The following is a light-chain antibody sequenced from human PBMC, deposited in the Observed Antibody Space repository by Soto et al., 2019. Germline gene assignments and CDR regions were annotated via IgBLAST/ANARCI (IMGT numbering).Light chain of an antibody. J-gene: IGKJ1*01. Sequence: DIVMTQSPDSLAVSLGERATINCKSSQSVLYSSNNKNYLAWYQQKPGQPPKLLIYWASTRESGVPDRFSGSGSGTDFTLTISSLQAEDVAFYYCQQYYSTPGWTFGQGTKVEIK. V-gene: IGKV4-1*01. CDR1: QSVLYSSNNKNY. CDR2: WAS. CDR3: QQYYSTPGWT.